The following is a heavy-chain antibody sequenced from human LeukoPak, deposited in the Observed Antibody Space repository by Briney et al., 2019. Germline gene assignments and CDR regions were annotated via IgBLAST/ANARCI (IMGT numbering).Heavy chain of an antibody. J-gene: IGHJ4*02. CDR1: GYTVTGYY. CDR2: INPNSGGT. CDR3: AREIGYDSSGYSDY. D-gene: IGHD3-22*01. V-gene: IGHV1-2*02. Sequence: ASVKLSCTASGYTVTGYYILWGRQAPGQGLEWWGWINPNSGGTNYAQKFQGRVTMTRDTSISTAYMELSRLRSDDTAVYYCAREIGYDSSGYSDYWGQGTLVTVSS.